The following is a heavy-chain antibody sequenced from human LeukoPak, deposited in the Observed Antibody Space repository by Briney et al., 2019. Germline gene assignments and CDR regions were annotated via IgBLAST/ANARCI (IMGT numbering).Heavy chain of an antibody. Sequence: GSLRLSCAASGFTFSSYAMSWVRQAPGKGLEWIGQIYHSGSTNYNPSLKSRVTISVDKSKNHFSLKLSPVTAADTAVYYCARDASPWGQGTLVTVSS. CDR3: ARDASP. V-gene: IGHV4-4*02. J-gene: IGHJ5*02. CDR1: GFTFSSYAM. CDR2: IYHSGST.